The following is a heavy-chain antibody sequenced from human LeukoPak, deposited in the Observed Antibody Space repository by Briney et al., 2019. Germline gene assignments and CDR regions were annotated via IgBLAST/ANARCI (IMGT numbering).Heavy chain of an antibody. CDR3: ARVGVNYYDSSGYYLGWYFDL. V-gene: IGHV4-61*01. CDR1: GGSVSSGSYY. Sequence: SETLSLTCAVSGGSVSSGSYYWSWIRQPPGKGLEWIGYIYYSGSTNYNPSLKSRVTISVDTSKNQFSLKLSSVTAADTAVYYCARVGVNYYDSSGYYLGWYFDLWGRGTLVTVSS. J-gene: IGHJ2*01. CDR2: IYYSGST. D-gene: IGHD3-22*01.